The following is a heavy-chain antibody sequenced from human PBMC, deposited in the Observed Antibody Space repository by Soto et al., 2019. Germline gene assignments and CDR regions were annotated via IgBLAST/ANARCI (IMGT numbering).Heavy chain of an antibody. CDR2: ISAYNGNT. V-gene: IGHV1-18*01. D-gene: IGHD1-7*01. J-gene: IGHJ6*02. Sequence: ASVKVSCKASGYTFTSYGISWVRQAPGQGLEWMGWISAYNGNTNYAQKLQGRVTMTTDTSTSTAYMELRSLRSDDTAVYYCARDRLELPHLHGMDVWGQGTTVTVSS. CDR1: GYTFTSYG. CDR3: ARDRLELPHLHGMDV.